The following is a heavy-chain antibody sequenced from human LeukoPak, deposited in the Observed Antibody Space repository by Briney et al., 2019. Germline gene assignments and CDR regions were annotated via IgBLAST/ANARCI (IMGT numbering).Heavy chain of an antibody. CDR3: TRGQIPSV. Sequence: PSETLSLTCTVSGGSISSGSYYWSWIRQPAGKGLEWIGRIYTSGSTNYNPSLKSRVTISVDTSKNQFSLKLSSVTAADTAVYYCTRGQIPSVWGKGTTVTVSS. CDR2: IYTSGST. CDR1: GGSISSGSYY. V-gene: IGHV4-61*02. D-gene: IGHD2-21*01. J-gene: IGHJ6*04.